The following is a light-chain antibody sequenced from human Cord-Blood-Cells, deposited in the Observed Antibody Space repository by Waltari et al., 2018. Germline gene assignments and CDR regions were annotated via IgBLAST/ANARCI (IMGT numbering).Light chain of an antibody. CDR2: EGS. V-gene: IGLV2-23*01. Sequence: SALNQPASVSGSPGQSITISCTGTSSDVGSYNLVSWYQQHPGKDPKLMIYEGSKRPSGVSNRFSGSKSCNTASLTIAGLQAEDEADYYCCSYAGSSTWVFGGGTKLTVL. J-gene: IGLJ3*02. CDR3: CSYAGSSTWV. CDR1: SSDVGSYNL.